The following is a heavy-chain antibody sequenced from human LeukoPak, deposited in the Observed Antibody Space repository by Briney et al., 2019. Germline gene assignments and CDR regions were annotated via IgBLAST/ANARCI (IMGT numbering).Heavy chain of an antibody. CDR3: SRDFCRLGFDY. V-gene: IGHV3-49*03. J-gene: IGHJ4*02. CDR2: IRSKAYGGTT. Sequence: GGSLRLSCTASGFTFGDDGMSWFRQAPGKGLEWVGFIRSKAYGGTTEYAASVKGRFTVSRDDSKSIAYLEMKSLKIEDTAVYYFSRDFCRLGFDYWGQGTLVAVSS. D-gene: IGHD3-3*01. CDR1: GFTFGDDG.